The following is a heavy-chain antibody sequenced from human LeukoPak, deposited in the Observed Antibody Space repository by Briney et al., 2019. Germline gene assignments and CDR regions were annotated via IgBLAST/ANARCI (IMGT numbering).Heavy chain of an antibody. Sequence: GGSLRLSCAASGFTFSSYAMSWVRQAPGKGLEWVSAISGSGGSTYYADSVKGRFTISRDNSKNTLYLQMNSLRAEDTAVYYCAKDPAYCGGDCQLPHWYFDLWGRGTLVTVSS. CDR3: AKDPAYCGGDCQLPHWYFDL. V-gene: IGHV3-23*01. D-gene: IGHD2-21*02. J-gene: IGHJ2*01. CDR1: GFTFSSYA. CDR2: ISGSGGST.